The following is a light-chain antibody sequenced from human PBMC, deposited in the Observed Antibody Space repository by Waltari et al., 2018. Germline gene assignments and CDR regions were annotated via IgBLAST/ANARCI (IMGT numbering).Light chain of an antibody. V-gene: IGLV3-19*01. CDR2: DKN. CDR3: HSRDASGVGGS. CDR1: GLSSYY. J-gene: IGLJ2*01. Sequence: SSELTQDPAVSVAMGQTVTITCQGNGLSSYYASWYQPRPGQAPILIMYDKNNRPSGVPDRFSGSNSDNTASLTITGAQAEDEASYYCHSRDASGVGGSFGGGTKLTVL.